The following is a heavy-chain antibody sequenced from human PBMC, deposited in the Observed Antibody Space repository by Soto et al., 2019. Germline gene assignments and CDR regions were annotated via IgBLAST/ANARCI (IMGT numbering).Heavy chain of an antibody. CDR3: ARGLSWSPYFES. J-gene: IGHJ4*02. D-gene: IGHD3-3*01. Sequence: SETLSLTCTVSGASISTQSWNWIRQAPGKGLEWIGYLYYSGTTNYNPSLKSRVTISADTSKDQVSLKLTSVTAADTAVYFCARGLSWSPYFESWGQGILVTVSS. CDR2: LYYSGTT. V-gene: IGHV4-59*11. CDR1: GASISTQS.